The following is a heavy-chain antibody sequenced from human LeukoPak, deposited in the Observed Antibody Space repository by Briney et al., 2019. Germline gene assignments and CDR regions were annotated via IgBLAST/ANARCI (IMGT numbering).Heavy chain of an antibody. J-gene: IGHJ6*02. D-gene: IGHD2-2*01. CDR1: GFSFSSNG. CDR3: ARDQELVVVPAAHMGYYYYYYGMDV. Sequence: GGSLRLSCSASGFSFSSNGMHWVRQAPGKGLEWVSVIYSGGSTYYADSVKGRFTISRDNSKNTLYLQMNSLRAEDTAVYYCARDQELVVVPAAHMGYYYYYYGMDVWGRGTTVTVSS. CDR2: IYSGGST. V-gene: IGHV3-66*01.